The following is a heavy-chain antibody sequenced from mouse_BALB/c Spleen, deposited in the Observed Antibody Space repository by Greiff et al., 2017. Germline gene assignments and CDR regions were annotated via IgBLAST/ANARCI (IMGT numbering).Heavy chain of an antibody. CDR2: ISSGGST. CDR1: GFTFSSYA. V-gene: IGHV5-6-5*01. Sequence: EVQLVESGGGLVKPGGSLKLSCAASGFTFSSYAMSWVRQTPEKRLEWVASISSGGSTYYPDSVKGRFTISRDNARNILYLQMSSLKSEDTAMYYCASSFAYWGQGTLVTVSA. CDR3: ASSFAY. J-gene: IGHJ3*01.